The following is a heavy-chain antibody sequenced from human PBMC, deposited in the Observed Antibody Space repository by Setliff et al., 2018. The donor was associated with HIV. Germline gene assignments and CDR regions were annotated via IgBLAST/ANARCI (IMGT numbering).Heavy chain of an antibody. D-gene: IGHD2-21*01. CDR1: DDSFSNYD. V-gene: IGHV4-4*09. CDR3: ARLGRAIDDGGSSLRLDF. Sequence: SETLSLTCVVSDDSFSNYDWTWIRQSPGRALEWIGYISSSGTTTYNPSLRSRVTISIETSNTRFSLWLRSATAADTATYFCARLGRAIDDGGSSLRLDFWGQGMLVTVSS. CDR2: ISSSGTT. J-gene: IGHJ4*02.